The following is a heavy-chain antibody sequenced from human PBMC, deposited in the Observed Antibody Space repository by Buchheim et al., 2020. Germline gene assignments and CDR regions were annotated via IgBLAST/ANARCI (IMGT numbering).Heavy chain of an antibody. Sequence: EVQLVESGGGLVQPGGSLRLSCAASGFSFSSYTMNWVRQAPGKGLEWVSYIGSSGSAKYYADSVMGRFTMSRDNANNSLYLQMNSLRVEDTAVYYCARSRTAGTYYFDYWGQGAL. CDR3: ARSRTAGTYYFDY. D-gene: IGHD6-19*01. V-gene: IGHV3-48*01. CDR2: IGSSGSAK. J-gene: IGHJ4*02. CDR1: GFSFSSYT.